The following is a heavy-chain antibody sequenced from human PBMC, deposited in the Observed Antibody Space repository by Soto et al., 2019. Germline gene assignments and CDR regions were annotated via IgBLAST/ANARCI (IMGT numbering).Heavy chain of an antibody. CDR1: GGTFSSYA. V-gene: IGHV1-69*13. D-gene: IGHD2-2*01. CDR2: IIPIFGTA. CDR3: ARETNIVVVPAAIYYYYGMDV. J-gene: IGHJ6*02. Sequence: SVKVSCKASGGTFSSYAISWVRQAPGQGLEWTGGIIPIFGTANYAQKFQGRVTITADESTSTAYMELSSLRSEDTAVYYCARETNIVVVPAAIYYYYGMDVWGQGTTVTVSS.